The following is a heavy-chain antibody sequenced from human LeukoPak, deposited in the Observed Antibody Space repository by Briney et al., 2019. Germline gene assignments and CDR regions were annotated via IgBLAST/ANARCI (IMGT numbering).Heavy chain of an antibody. CDR2: IYYSWRT. J-gene: IGHJ5*02. D-gene: IGHD7-27*01. Sequence: SETLSLTCTVSGCPISGYYWNWIRQPPGKGLEGIGSIYYSWRTSFNGSPKTRSTISVDTLKNQFYLKLTYVTTADTAVYFCARDSAGDYRLDHWGQGTPVTVSS. V-gene: IGHV4-59*01. CDR1: GCPISGYY. CDR3: ARDSAGDYRLDH.